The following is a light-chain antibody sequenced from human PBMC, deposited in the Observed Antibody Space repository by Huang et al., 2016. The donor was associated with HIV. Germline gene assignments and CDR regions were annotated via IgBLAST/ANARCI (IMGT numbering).Light chain of an antibody. V-gene: IGKV1-39*01. CDR3: QQSAVTPRT. Sequence: DIQITQSPSSLSASVGDRVIITCRASQNINRYLNWYQQQPGKAPKLLISGASKLQMGVPSSFSGSGSGTHFTLAISGLSPEDSATYYCQQSAVTPRTFGQGTKLEI. J-gene: IGKJ2*01. CDR2: GAS. CDR1: QNINRY.